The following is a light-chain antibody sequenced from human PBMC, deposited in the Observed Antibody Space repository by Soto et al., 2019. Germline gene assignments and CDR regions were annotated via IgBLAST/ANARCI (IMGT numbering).Light chain of an antibody. Sequence: DIVMTQSPDSLAVSLGERATINCKSSQSVLYSSNNKNYLAWYQQKPGQPPKLLIYWASTRESGVPDRFSGGGSGTDFTLTISSLQAEDVAVYYCQQYYNTPSYTFGQGTKLQIK. J-gene: IGKJ2*01. CDR2: WAS. V-gene: IGKV4-1*01. CDR3: QQYYNTPSYT. CDR1: QSVLYSSNNKNY.